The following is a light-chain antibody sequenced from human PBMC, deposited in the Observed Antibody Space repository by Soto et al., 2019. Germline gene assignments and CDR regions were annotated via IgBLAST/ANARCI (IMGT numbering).Light chain of an antibody. CDR3: QQYEKWPLT. Sequence: EIVMTQSPATLSVSPGERVTLSCRACQSVGRSLAWYQQKAGQAPRLLIYGASTRATGTPVRFSGSGSGTEFSLTISSLQSEDFVVYYCQQYEKWPLTFGGGTKVDIK. CDR1: QSVGRS. J-gene: IGKJ4*01. V-gene: IGKV3-15*01. CDR2: GAS.